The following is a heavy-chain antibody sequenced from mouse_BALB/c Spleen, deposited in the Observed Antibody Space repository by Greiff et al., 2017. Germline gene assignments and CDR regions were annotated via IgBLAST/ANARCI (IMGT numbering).Heavy chain of an antibody. CDR3: TRSTMITYYFDY. CDR2: IYPSDSYT. D-gene: IGHD2-4*01. Sequence: QVQLQQPGAELVRPGASVKLSCKASGYTFTSYWINWVKQRPGQGLEWIGNIYPSDSYTNYNQKFKDKATLTVDKSSSTAYMQLSSPTSEDSAVYYCTRSTMITYYFDYWGQGTTLTVSS. J-gene: IGHJ2*01. CDR1: GYTFTSYW. V-gene: IGHV1-69*02.